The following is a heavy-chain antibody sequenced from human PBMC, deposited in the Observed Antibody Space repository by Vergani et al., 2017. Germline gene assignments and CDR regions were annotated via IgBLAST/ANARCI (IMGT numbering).Heavy chain of an antibody. CDR1: GFTFSSYD. Sequence: EVQLVESGGGLVQPGGSLRLSCAASGFTFSSYDMHWVRHATGKGLEWVSAIGTAGDTYYPGSVKGRFTISRENAKNSLYLQMNSLRAGDTAVYYCARGYCSSTSCPYWYFDLWGRGTLVTVSS. V-gene: IGHV3-13*01. CDR2: IGTAGDT. CDR3: ARGYCSSTSCPYWYFDL. D-gene: IGHD2-2*01. J-gene: IGHJ2*01.